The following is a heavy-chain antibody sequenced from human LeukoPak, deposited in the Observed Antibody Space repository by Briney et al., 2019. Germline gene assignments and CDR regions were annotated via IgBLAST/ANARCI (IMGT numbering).Heavy chain of an antibody. CDR3: ARESSPGSGRGGFDV. CDR2: INPDRGAT. Sequence: ASVKVSCKASGYIFADYYVQWVRQAPGQGLEWMGWINPDRGATNYVETFQGRATLTRDKSTDTAYMELKSLTTDDTAVYYCARESSPGSGRGGFDVWGQGTAVTVSS. V-gene: IGHV1-2*02. CDR1: GYIFADYY. J-gene: IGHJ3*01. D-gene: IGHD1-26*01.